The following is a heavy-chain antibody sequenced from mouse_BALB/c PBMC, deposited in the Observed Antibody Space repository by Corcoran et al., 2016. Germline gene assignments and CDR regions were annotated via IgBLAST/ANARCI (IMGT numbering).Heavy chain of an antibody. CDR1: GYTFTDYY. V-gene: IGHV1-26*01. Sequence: EVQLQQSGPELVKPGASVKMSCKASGYTFTDYYMKWMKQSLGKSLEWIGDVNPNNGDTNYDQKFKGKATLTVDNSSSTAYMQLNSLTSEDSAVYYCARDRDWYVDVGGAGTTVTFSS. D-gene: IGHD2-14*01. CDR3: ARDRDWYVDV. J-gene: IGHJ1*01. CDR2: VNPNNGDT.